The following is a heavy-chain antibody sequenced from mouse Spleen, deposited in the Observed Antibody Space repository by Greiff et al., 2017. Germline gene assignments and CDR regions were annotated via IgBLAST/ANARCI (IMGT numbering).Heavy chain of an antibody. J-gene: IGHJ4*01. V-gene: IGHV5-16*01. Sequence: EVNVVESEGGLVQPGSSMKLSCTASGFTFSDYYMAWVRQVPEKGLEWVANINYDGSSTYYLDSLKSRFIISRDNAKNILYLQMSSLKSEDTATYYCARDLYYGSSSYAMDYWGQGTSVTVSS. CDR3: ARDLYYGSSSYAMDY. CDR1: GFTFSDYY. D-gene: IGHD1-1*01. CDR2: INYDGSST.